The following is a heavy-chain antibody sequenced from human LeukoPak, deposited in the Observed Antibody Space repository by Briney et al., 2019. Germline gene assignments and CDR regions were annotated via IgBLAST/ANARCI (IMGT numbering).Heavy chain of an antibody. J-gene: IGHJ5*02. CDR1: GGTFSSYT. CDR3: ARDPCGGDCYLDWFDP. Sequence: GASVKVSCKASGGTFSSYTISWVRQAPGQGLEWMGRIIPILGIANYAQKFQGRVTITADKSTSTGYMELSSLRSEDTAVYYCARDPCGGDCYLDWFDPWGQGTLVTVSS. CDR2: IIPILGIA. D-gene: IGHD2-21*02. V-gene: IGHV1-69*04.